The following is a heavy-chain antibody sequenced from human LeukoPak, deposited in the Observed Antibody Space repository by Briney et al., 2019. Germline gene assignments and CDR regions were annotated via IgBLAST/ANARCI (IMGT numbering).Heavy chain of an antibody. CDR1: GFTFSNYA. V-gene: IGHV3-30-3*01. CDR2: ISYDGSNK. CDR3: ARPPTYYDFWSGYYFDY. Sequence: GRSLRLSCAASGFTFSNYAMHWVRQAPGKGLEWVAVISYDGSNKYYADSVKGRFTISRDNSKNTLYLQMNSLRAEDTAVYYCARPPTYYDFWSGYYFDYWGQGTLVTVSS. D-gene: IGHD3-3*01. J-gene: IGHJ4*02.